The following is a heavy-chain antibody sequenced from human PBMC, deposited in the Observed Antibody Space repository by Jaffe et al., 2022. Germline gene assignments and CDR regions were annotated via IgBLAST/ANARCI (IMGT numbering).Heavy chain of an antibody. CDR1: GGSISSGSYY. CDR3: ARDYNYDSSGYYYDDYMDV. D-gene: IGHD3-22*01. CDR2: IYTSGST. J-gene: IGHJ6*03. Sequence: QVQLQESGPGLVKPSQTLSLTCTVSGGSISSGSYYWSWIRQPAGKGLEWIGRIYTSGSTNYNPSLKSRVTISVDTSKNQFSLKLSSVTAADTAVYYCARDYNYDSSGYYYDDYMDVWGKGTTVTVSS. V-gene: IGHV4-61*02.